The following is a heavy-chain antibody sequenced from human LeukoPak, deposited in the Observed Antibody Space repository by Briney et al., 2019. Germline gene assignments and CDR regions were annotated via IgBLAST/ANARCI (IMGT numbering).Heavy chain of an antibody. V-gene: IGHV5-51*01. CDR2: IYSGDSDT. J-gene: IGHJ4*02. CDR1: AYRFTTYW. CDR3: ASKKEEWGGFDY. Sequence: GESLKISCKCSAYRFTTYWIGWVRQMPGKGLEWMVIIYSGDSDTTYSPSFKGQVTISDDKSIGTAYLQWSSLKASDTAMYYCASKKEEWGGFDYWGQGTLVTVSS. D-gene: IGHD3-3*01.